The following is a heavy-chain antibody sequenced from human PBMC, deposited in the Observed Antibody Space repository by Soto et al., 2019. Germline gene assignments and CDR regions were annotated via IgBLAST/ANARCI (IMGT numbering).Heavy chain of an antibody. CDR3: ARWRGSSGMYV. J-gene: IGHJ6*02. CDR2: INHSGST. CDR1: GGSFSGYD. V-gene: IGHV4-34*01. Sequence: QVQLQQWGAGLLTPSETLSLNCAVYGGSFSGYDWSWIRQPPGKGLAWIGEINHSGSTNYNPSLKSRVTISVDTSKNQCSLNLSSVTAADTAVYDCARWRGSSGMYVLGQGTTVTVSS. D-gene: IGHD3-10*01.